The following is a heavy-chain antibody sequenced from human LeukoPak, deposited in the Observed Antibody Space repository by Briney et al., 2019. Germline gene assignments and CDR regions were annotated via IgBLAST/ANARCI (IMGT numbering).Heavy chain of an antibody. CDR2: ISAYNGNT. D-gene: IGHD3-9*01. Sequence: ASVKVSCKASGYTFTSYGISWVRQAPGQGLEWMGWISAYNGNTNYAQKLQGRVTMTTDTSTSTAYMELRSLRSDDTAVYYCARGEFNHLLRYFDWSYYGMDVWGQGTTVTVSS. CDR3: ARGEFNHLLRYFDWSYYGMDV. CDR1: GYTFTSYG. J-gene: IGHJ6*02. V-gene: IGHV1-18*04.